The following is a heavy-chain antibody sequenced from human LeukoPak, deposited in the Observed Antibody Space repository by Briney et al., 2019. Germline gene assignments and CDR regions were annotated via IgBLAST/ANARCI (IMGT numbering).Heavy chain of an antibody. J-gene: IGHJ4*02. D-gene: IGHD3-16*01. CDR1: GGSTSSTSYY. V-gene: IGHV4-39*07. Sequence: SETLSLTCTVSGGSTSSTSYYWGWIRLPPGKGLEWIGGIYSSGTTYYNPSLKSRVTMSVDTSKNQFSLKLSSVTAADTAVYYCARDFLQGVRESTGGSFDYWGQGTLVTVSS. CDR2: IYSSGTT. CDR3: ARDFLQGVRESTGGSFDY.